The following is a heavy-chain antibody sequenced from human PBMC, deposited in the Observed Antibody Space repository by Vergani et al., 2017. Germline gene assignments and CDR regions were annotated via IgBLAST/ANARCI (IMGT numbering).Heavy chain of an antibody. V-gene: IGHV3-23*01. CDR3: AKDRGGDYPGYFDY. CDR2: ISSSGGST. D-gene: IGHD4-17*01. CDR1: GFTFSTYA. Sequence: EVQLLESGGSLKQPGGSVRLSCAASGFTFSTYAMHWVRQAPGKGLEWVSAISSSGGSTYYADSVKGRFTISRDNSKNTLYLQMNNLRAEDTAVYYCAKDRGGDYPGYFDYWGQGTLVTVSS. J-gene: IGHJ4*02.